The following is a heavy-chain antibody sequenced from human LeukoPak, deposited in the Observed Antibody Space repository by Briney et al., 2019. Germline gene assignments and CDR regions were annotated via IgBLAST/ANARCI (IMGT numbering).Heavy chain of an antibody. CDR3: ARGLVGYYDSSGYPNWFDP. V-gene: IGHV4-34*01. D-gene: IGHD3-22*01. CDR2: INHSGST. CDR1: GGSISSYY. Sequence: SETLSLTCTVSGGSISSYYWSWIRQPPGKGLEWIGEINHSGSTNYNPSLKSRVTISVDTSKNQFSLKLSSVTAADTAVYHCARGLVGYYDSSGYPNWFDPWGQGTLVTVSS. J-gene: IGHJ5*02.